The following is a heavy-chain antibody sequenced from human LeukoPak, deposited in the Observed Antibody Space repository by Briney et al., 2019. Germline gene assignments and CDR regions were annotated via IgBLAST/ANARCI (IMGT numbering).Heavy chain of an antibody. D-gene: IGHD3-16*01. V-gene: IGHV1-18*01. Sequence: ASVKVSCKASGYTFTSYGISWVRQAPGQGLDWMGWLSAYNGNTNYAQKLQGRVTMSTDTSTSTAYMELGSLRSDDTAVYYCARGTGDQMTPPDDAFDIWGQGTMVTVSS. CDR1: GYTFTSYG. CDR3: ARGTGDQMTPPDDAFDI. J-gene: IGHJ3*02. CDR2: LSAYNGNT.